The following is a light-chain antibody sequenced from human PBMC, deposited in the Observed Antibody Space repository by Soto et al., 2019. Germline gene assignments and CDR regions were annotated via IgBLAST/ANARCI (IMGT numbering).Light chain of an antibody. CDR1: QGISNY. CDR2: AAS. V-gene: IGKV1-27*01. CDR3: QKYNSAPT. J-gene: IGKJ1*01. Sequence: DIQMTQSPSSLSASVGDRVTITCRASQGISNYLAWYQQKPGKVPTLLIYAASTLQSGVPSRFSGSGSGTDFTLTISSLQPVDVATYYCQKYNSAPTFGQGTKVDIK.